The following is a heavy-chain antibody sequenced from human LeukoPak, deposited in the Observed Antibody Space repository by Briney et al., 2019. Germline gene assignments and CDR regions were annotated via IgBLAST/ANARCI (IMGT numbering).Heavy chain of an antibody. CDR3: ARVDTTHELIAAAGIGGYYFDY. CDR1: GGSISSSSYY. V-gene: IGHV4-39*07. CDR2: VYYSGST. Sequence: SSETLSLTCTVSGGSISSSSYYWGWIRQPPGEGLEWIGSVYYSGSTYYNPSLKSRVTISVDTSKNQFSLKLSSVTAADTAVYYCARVDTTHELIAAAGIGGYYFDYWGQGTLVTVSS. D-gene: IGHD6-13*01. J-gene: IGHJ4*02.